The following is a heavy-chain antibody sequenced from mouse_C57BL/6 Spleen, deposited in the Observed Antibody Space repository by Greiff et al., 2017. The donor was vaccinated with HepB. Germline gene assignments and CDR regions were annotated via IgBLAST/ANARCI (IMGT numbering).Heavy chain of an antibody. CDR3: ARRRWLPDLMDY. CDR2: INPYNGGT. J-gene: IGHJ4*01. D-gene: IGHD2-3*01. V-gene: IGHV1-19*01. CDR1: GYTFTDYY. Sequence: EVKLQQSGPVLVKPGASVKMSCKASGYTFTDYYMNWVKQSHGKSLEWIGVINPYNGGTSYNQKFKGKATLTVDKSSSTAYMELNSLTSEDSAVYYCARRRWLPDLMDYWGQGTSVTVSS.